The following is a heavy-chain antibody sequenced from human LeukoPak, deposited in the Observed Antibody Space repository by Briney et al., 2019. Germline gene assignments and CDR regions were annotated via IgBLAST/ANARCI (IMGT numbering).Heavy chain of an antibody. CDR3: AREEDDFWSGYRQNWFDP. CDR1: GYTFTGYY. J-gene: IGHJ5*02. Sequence: ASVKVSCKASGYTFTGYYMHWVRQAPGQGLEWMGRIYPNSGGTNYAQKFQGRVTMTRDTSISTAYMELSRLRSDDTAVYYCAREEDDFWSGYRQNWFDPWGQGTLVNVSS. V-gene: IGHV1-2*06. D-gene: IGHD3-3*01. CDR2: IYPNSGGT.